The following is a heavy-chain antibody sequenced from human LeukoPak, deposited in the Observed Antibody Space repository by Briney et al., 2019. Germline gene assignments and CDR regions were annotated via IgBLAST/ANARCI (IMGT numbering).Heavy chain of an antibody. CDR3: AREYGSGSEFDY. CDR1: GGPFSGYY. CDR2: INHSGST. D-gene: IGHD3-10*01. V-gene: IGHV4-34*01. Sequence: PSETLSLTCAVYGGPFSGYYWSWIRQPPGKGLEWIGEINHSGSTNYNPSLKSRVTISADTSKNQFSLKLSSVTAADTAVYYCAREYGSGSEFDYWGQGTLVTVSS. J-gene: IGHJ4*02.